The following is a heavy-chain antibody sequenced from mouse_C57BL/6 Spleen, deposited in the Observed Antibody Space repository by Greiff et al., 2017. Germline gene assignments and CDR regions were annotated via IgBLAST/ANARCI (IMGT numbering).Heavy chain of an antibody. V-gene: IGHV1-26*01. CDR1: GYTFTDYY. Sequence: VQLQQSGPELVKPGASVKISCKASGYTFTDYYMNWVKQSHGKSLEWIGDINPNNGGTSYNQKFKGKATLTVDKSSSTAYMELRSLTSEDSAVYYCARTSANWAWFAYWGQGTLVTVSA. CDR3: ARTSANWAWFAY. J-gene: IGHJ3*01. CDR2: INPNNGGT. D-gene: IGHD4-1*01.